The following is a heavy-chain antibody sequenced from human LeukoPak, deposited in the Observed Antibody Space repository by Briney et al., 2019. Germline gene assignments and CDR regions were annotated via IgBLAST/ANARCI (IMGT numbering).Heavy chain of an antibody. V-gene: IGHV1-46*01. CDR3: ARDRDDDSSGWAFDY. D-gene: IGHD3-22*01. Sequence: ASVKVSCKASGYTFTGYYMHWVRQAPGQGLEWMGIINPSGGSTSYAQKFQGRVTMTRDTSTSTVYMELSSLRSEDTAVYYCARDRDDDSSGWAFDYWGQGTLVTVSS. J-gene: IGHJ4*02. CDR2: INPSGGST. CDR1: GYTFTGYY.